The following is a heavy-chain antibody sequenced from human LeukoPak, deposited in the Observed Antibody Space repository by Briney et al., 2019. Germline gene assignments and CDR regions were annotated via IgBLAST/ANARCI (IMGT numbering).Heavy chain of an antibody. D-gene: IGHD5-24*01. CDR1: GGSFSGYY. CDR2: INHSGST. J-gene: IGHJ6*03. V-gene: IGHV4-34*01. Sequence: SETLSLTCAVYGGSFSGYYWSWIRQPPGKGLEWIGEINHSGSTNCNPSLKSRVTISVDTSKNQFSLKLSSVTAADTAVYYCARRKMATIPPTRYYYYMDVWGKGTTVTVSS. CDR3: ARRKMATIPPTRYYYYMDV.